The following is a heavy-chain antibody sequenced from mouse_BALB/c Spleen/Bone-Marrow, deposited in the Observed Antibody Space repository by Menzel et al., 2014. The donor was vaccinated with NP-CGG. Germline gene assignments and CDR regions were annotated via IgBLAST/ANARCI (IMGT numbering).Heavy chain of an antibody. CDR1: GFNIKDTY. Sequence: EDQLQQSGAELVKPGASVKLSCTASGFNIKDTYMHWVKQRPEQGLEWIGRIDPANGNTKYDRKFQGKATITADTSSNTAYLQLSSLTSEDTAVYYCATYYRYDRRFAYWGQGTLVTVSA. V-gene: IGHV14-3*02. D-gene: IGHD2-14*01. J-gene: IGHJ3*01. CDR3: ATYYRYDRRFAY. CDR2: IDPANGNT.